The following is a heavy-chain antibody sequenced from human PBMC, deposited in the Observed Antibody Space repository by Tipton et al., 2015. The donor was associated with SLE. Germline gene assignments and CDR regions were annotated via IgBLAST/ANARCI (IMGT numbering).Heavy chain of an antibody. V-gene: IGHV4-34*01. Sequence: TLSLTCSVYGDSLSGQYWSWIRQPPGKGLEWIGSIYNSGNTYYNASLKSRVTISVDTSKNQFSLKLSSVTAADTAVYYCAQAHLWGSYRYASDIWGQGTMVTVSS. J-gene: IGHJ3*02. CDR2: IYNSGNT. CDR1: GDSLSGQY. CDR3: AQAHLWGSYRYASDI. D-gene: IGHD3-16*02.